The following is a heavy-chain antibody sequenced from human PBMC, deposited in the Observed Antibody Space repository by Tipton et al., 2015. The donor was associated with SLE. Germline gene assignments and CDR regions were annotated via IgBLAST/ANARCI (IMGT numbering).Heavy chain of an antibody. V-gene: IGHV3-23*01. J-gene: IGHJ4*02. CDR3: AKDQALRFLEWLV. D-gene: IGHD3-3*01. Sequence: SLRLSCAASGFTFSSYAMSWVRQAPGKGLEWVSSISGSGGSTYYADSVKGRFTISRDNSKNTLYLQMNSLRVEDTAVYYCAKDQALRFLEWLVWGQGTLVTVSS. CDR2: ISGSGGST. CDR1: GFTFSSYA.